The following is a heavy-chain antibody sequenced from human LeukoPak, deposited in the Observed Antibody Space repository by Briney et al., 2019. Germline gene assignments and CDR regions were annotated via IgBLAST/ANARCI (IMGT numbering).Heavy chain of an antibody. CDR3: AREYSSSWYGRDS. D-gene: IGHD6-13*01. CDR1: GFTFSSYE. V-gene: IGHV3-48*03. J-gene: IGHJ4*02. CDR2: ISSSGSTI. Sequence: GGSLRLSCAASGFTFSSYEMNWVRQAPGKGLEWVSYISSSGSTIYYADSVKGRFTISRDNAKNSLYLQMNSLRAGDTAVYYCAREYSSSWYGRDSWGQGTLVTVSS.